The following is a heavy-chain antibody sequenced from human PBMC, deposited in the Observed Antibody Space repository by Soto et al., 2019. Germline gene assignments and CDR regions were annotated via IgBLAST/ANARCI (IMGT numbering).Heavy chain of an antibody. D-gene: IGHD4-17*01. V-gene: IGHV3-23*01. Sequence: GGSLRLSCAASGFTFSSYAMSWVRQAPGKGLEWVSAISGSGGSTYYADSVKGRFTISRDNSKNTLYLQMNSLRAEDTAVYYCANVYYSGYGDYTFYYRAQGTLVTVS. CDR2: ISGSGGST. CDR3: ANVYYSGYGDYTFYY. CDR1: GFTFSSYA. J-gene: IGHJ4*02.